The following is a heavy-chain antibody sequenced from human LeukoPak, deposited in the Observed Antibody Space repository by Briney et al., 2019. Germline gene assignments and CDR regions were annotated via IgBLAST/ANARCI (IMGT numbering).Heavy chain of an antibody. D-gene: IGHD3-22*01. Sequence: ASVTVSFTASGYTFTSYGISWVRQAPGQGLEWMGWISAYNGNTNYAQKLQGRVTMTTDTSTSTAYMELRSLRSDDTAVYYCARVRYYDSSGLFDAFDIWGQGTMVTVSS. CDR3: ARVRYYDSSGLFDAFDI. V-gene: IGHV1-18*01. J-gene: IGHJ3*02. CDR2: ISAYNGNT. CDR1: GYTFTSYG.